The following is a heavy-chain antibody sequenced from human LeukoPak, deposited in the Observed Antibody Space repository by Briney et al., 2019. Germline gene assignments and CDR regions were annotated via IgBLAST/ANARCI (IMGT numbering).Heavy chain of an antibody. CDR1: GGSFSGYY. J-gene: IGHJ4*02. Sequence: PSETLSLTCAVYGGSFSGYYWSLIRQPPGKGLEWIGEINHSGSTNYNPSLKSRVTISVDTSKNQFSLKLSSVTAADTAVYYCASLSSGWSNEDYWGQGTLVTVSS. V-gene: IGHV4-34*01. CDR2: INHSGST. CDR3: ASLSSGWSNEDY. D-gene: IGHD6-19*01.